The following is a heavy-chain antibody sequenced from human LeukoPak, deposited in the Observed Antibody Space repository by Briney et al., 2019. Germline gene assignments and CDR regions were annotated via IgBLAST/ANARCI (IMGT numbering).Heavy chain of an antibody. CDR3: AKSRPGDTVDY. CDR1: GGSFSGYY. V-gene: IGHV4-34*01. Sequence: LETLSLTCAVYGGSFSGYYWSWIRQPPGKGLEWIGEINHSGSTNYNPSLKSRVTISVDTSKNQFSLKLSSVTAADTAVYYCAKSRPGDTVDYWGQGTLVTVSS. J-gene: IGHJ4*02. CDR2: INHSGST. D-gene: IGHD3-10*01.